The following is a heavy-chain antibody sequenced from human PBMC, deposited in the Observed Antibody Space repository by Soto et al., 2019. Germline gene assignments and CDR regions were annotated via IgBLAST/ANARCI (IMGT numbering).Heavy chain of an antibody. V-gene: IGHV1-69*02. CDR1: GGTFSSYT. J-gene: IGHJ6*02. CDR3: ASLRSGGTGGYFGMDV. D-gene: IGHD3-10*01. Sequence: QVQLVQSGAEVKKPGSSVKVSCKASGGTFSSYTISWVRQAPGQGLEWMGRIIPILGIANYAQKFQGSVTITADKSASTAYMELSSLRSEVTAVYYCASLRSGGTGGYFGMDVWGQGTTVTVSS. CDR2: IIPILGIA.